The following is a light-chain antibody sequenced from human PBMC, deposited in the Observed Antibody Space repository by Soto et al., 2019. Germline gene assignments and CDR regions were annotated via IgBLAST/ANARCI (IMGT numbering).Light chain of an antibody. CDR2: EVS. J-gene: IGKJ4*01. V-gene: IGKV2D-29*01. Sequence: DIVMTQTPLSLSVTPGQPSSISCKSSQILLHSDGKTYLYWYLQKPGQPPQLLIYEVSNRFSGVPVRFSGSGSGTEFTLTITSLQSEDSAVYYCQEYNYWHPITFGGGTKVDIK. CDR3: QEYNYWHPIT. CDR1: QILLHSDGKTY.